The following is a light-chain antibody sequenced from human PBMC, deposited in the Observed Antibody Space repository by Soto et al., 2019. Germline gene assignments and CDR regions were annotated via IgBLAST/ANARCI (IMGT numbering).Light chain of an antibody. J-gene: IGKJ4*01. CDR3: QQYNNWPLT. V-gene: IGKV3-15*01. CDR2: GAS. Sequence: EIVMTQSPATLSVSPGDRATLSCRVSQSVGSNLAWYQQKPGQAPRLLIYGASTRATGFPARFSGTGSGTEFTLIISSLQSEDFAVYYWQQYNNWPLTFGGGNKVEI. CDR1: QSVGSN.